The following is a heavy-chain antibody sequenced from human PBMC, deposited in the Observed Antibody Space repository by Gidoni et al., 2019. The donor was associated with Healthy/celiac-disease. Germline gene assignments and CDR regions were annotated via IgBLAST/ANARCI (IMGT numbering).Heavy chain of an antibody. J-gene: IGHJ3*02. D-gene: IGHD3-22*01. V-gene: IGHV4-39*01. Sequence: QLQLQESGPGLVKPSETLSLTCTVSGGSLSSRSYYWGWIRQPPGKGLEWIGSIYYSGSTYYNPSLKSRVTISVDTSKNQFSRKLSSVTAADTAVYYCASPGITMIVVPYAFDIWGQGTMVTVSS. CDR2: IYYSGST. CDR3: ASPGITMIVVPYAFDI. CDR1: GGSLSSRSYY.